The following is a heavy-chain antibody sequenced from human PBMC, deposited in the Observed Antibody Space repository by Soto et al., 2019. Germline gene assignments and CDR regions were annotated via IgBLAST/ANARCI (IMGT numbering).Heavy chain of an antibody. V-gene: IGHV3-53*05. Sequence: PGGSLRLSCAASGFTVSSNYMSWVRQAPGKGLEWVSVIYSCGSTYYADSVKGRFTISRDNSKNTLYLQMNSLRAEDTAVYYCARDNSSSPLNPGEFFDYWGQGTLVTVSS. CDR1: GFTVSSNY. CDR3: ARDNSSSPLNPGEFFDY. D-gene: IGHD6-13*01. J-gene: IGHJ4*02. CDR2: IYSCGST.